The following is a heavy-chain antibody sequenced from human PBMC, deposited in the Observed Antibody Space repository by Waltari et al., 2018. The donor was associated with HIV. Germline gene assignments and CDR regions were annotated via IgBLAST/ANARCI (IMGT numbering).Heavy chain of an antibody. J-gene: IGHJ3*02. CDR3: VKESGPGIVKTGFEI. CDR1: GFTLSDHD. Sequence: QEQLVESGGGVVQPGTSLRLSCAASGFTLSDHDMHWVRQAPGKALEWVAVIWYGDIHKYYGDSVKGRFSISRDNSKNTLYLQMDSLRTEDTAVYYCVKESGPGIVKTGFEIWGQGTVVTVSS. D-gene: IGHD2-21*01. CDR2: IWYGDIHK. V-gene: IGHV3-33*06.